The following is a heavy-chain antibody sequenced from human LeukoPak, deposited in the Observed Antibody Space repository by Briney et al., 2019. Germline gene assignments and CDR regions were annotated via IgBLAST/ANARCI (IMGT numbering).Heavy chain of an antibody. Sequence: GESLKISCKGSGYSFSSYWIGWVRQMPGKGLEWMGIIYARDSDTRYSPSFQGQVTISADKSTSTAYLQWSSLKASDTAMYYCARHMSSSTWSAFDHWGQGTLVTVSS. J-gene: IGHJ4*02. V-gene: IGHV5-51*01. D-gene: IGHD6-13*01. CDR3: ARHMSSSTWSAFDH. CDR1: GYSFSSYW. CDR2: IYARDSDT.